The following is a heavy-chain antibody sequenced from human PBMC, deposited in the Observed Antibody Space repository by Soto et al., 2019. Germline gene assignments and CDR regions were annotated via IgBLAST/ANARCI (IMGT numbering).Heavy chain of an antibody. Sequence: QVQLVQSGAEVKKPGASVKVSCKASGYTFTGYYMHWVRQAPGQGLEWMGWINPNSGGTNYAQKFQGRVTMTRDTSISTAYMERSRLRSDDTAVYYCARVGIVVGGTDAFDIWGQGTMVTVSS. CDR3: ARVGIVVGGTDAFDI. D-gene: IGHD2-21*01. CDR2: INPNSGGT. J-gene: IGHJ3*02. CDR1: GYTFTGYY. V-gene: IGHV1-2*02.